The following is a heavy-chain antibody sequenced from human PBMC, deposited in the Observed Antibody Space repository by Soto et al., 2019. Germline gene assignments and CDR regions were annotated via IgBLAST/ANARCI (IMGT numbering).Heavy chain of an antibody. Sequence: QVQLQESGPRLVKPSGTLSLTCAVSGGSITSINWWSWVRQPPGKGPEWIGEIYHGGNTYYTPSRQSRVTMSMDKSKNQFSLELTSVTAADTATYYCAGGPFVSWVHWGPGILVTVSS. CDR2: IYHGGNT. J-gene: IGHJ4*02. CDR3: AGGPFVSWVH. D-gene: IGHD6-13*01. V-gene: IGHV4-4*02. CDR1: GGSITSINW.